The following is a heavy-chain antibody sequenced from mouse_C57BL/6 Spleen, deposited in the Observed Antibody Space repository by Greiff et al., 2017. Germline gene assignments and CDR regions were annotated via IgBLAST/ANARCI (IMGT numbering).Heavy chain of an antibody. CDR2: IHPNSGST. V-gene: IGHV1-64*01. CDR1: GYTFTSYW. Sequence: QVQLQQPGAELVKPGASVKLSCTASGYTFTSYWMHWVKQRPGQGLEWIGMIHPNSGSTNYNEKFKSKATLTVDKSSSTAYMQLSSLTSEDSAVYYCARKEDYSFAMDYWGQGTSVTVSS. CDR3: ARKEDYSFAMDY. D-gene: IGHD2-12*01. J-gene: IGHJ4*01.